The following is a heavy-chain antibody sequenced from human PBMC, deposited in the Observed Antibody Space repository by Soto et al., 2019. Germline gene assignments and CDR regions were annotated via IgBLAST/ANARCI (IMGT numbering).Heavy chain of an antibody. J-gene: IGHJ6*02. V-gene: IGHV3-30-3*01. Sequence: QVQLVESGGGVVQPGRSLRLSCAASGFTFSSYGMHWVRQAPGKGLEWVAVISSDGSDKYYADSVKGRFTISRDNSKNTLYVQLNRMRAEDTALYYCARDRLYGAGLIDVWGQGPTVTVS. CDR3: ARDRLYGAGLIDV. CDR2: ISSDGSDK. D-gene: IGHD3-10*01. CDR1: GFTFSSYG.